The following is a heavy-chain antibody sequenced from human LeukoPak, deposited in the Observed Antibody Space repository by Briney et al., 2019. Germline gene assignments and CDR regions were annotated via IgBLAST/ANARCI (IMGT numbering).Heavy chain of an antibody. CDR3: ARHAWSTMVRGVFKRSNWFDP. CDR1: GGSMSTSTYY. CDR2: IYYSGST. D-gene: IGHD3-10*01. Sequence: SETLSLTCAVSGGSMSTSTYYWGWIRQPPGKGLEWIGNIYYSGSTDSVTTYYNPSLKSRIIISVDTSKNQFSLKLSSVTAADTAVYYCARHAWSTMVRGVFKRSNWFDPWGQGTLVTVSS. V-gene: IGHV4-39*01. J-gene: IGHJ5*02.